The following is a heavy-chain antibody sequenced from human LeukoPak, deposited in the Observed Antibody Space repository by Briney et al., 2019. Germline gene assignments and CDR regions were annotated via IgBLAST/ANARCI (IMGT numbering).Heavy chain of an antibody. CDR2: ISAYNGNT. D-gene: IGHD3-22*01. V-gene: IGHV1-18*04. Sequence: ASVKVSCKASGYTFTGYYMHWVRQAPGQGLEWMGWISAYNGNTNYAQKLQGRVTMTTDTSTSTAYMELRSLRSDDTAVYYCARWRSRGSDAFDIWGQGTMVTVSS. CDR1: GYTFTGYY. J-gene: IGHJ3*02. CDR3: ARWRSRGSDAFDI.